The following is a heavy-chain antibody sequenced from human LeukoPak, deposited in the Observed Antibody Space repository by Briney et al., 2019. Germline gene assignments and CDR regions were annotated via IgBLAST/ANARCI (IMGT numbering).Heavy chain of an antibody. Sequence: GGSLRLSCAASGFTFSSYSMNWVRQAPGKGLEWVSSISSSSSYIYYADSVRGRFTISRDNAKNSLYLQMNSLRAEDTAVYYCARVSRVVPAAIYYWGQGTLVTVSS. CDR2: ISSSSSYI. D-gene: IGHD2-2*01. CDR3: ARVSRVVPAAIYY. V-gene: IGHV3-21*01. CDR1: GFTFSSYS. J-gene: IGHJ4*02.